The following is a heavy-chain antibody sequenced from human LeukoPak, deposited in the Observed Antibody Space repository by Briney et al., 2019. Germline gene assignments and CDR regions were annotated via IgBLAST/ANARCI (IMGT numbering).Heavy chain of an antibody. V-gene: IGHV3-9*03. CDR1: GFTFDDYA. CDR2: ISWNSGSI. D-gene: IGHD3-3*01. Sequence: GGSLRLSCAASGFTFDDYAMHWVRQAPGKGLEWVSGISWNSGSIGYADSVKGRFTISRDNAKNSLYLQMNSLRAEDMALYYCAKCVQPGQFCYYMDVWGKGTTVTVSS. CDR3: AKCVQPGQFCYYMDV. J-gene: IGHJ6*03.